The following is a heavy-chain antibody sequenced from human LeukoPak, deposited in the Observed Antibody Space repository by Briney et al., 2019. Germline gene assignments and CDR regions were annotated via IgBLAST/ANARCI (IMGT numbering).Heavy chain of an antibody. V-gene: IGHV3-53*04. CDR2: IYSGGST. CDR3: AIAGGGSSSWPYFDY. CDR1: GFTVSSNY. Sequence: GGSLRLSCAASGFTVSSNYMSWVRQAPGKGLEWVSVIYSGGSTYYADSVKGRFTISRHNSKNTLYLQMNSLRAEDTAVYYCAIAGGGSSSWPYFDYWGQGTLVTVSS. J-gene: IGHJ4*02. D-gene: IGHD6-13*01.